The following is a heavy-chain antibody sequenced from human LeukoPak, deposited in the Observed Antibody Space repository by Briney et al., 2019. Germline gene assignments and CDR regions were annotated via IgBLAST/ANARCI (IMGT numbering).Heavy chain of an antibody. Sequence: GGSLRLSCTASGFTFPSYWMSWVRQAPGKGLEWVADIKQDGNEKYYVDSVKGRFTISRDNAKNSLYLQMNSLRAEDTAIYYCARDLSYDYWSGYKGSFDNWGQGALVTVSS. CDR3: ARDLSYDYWSGYKGSFDN. D-gene: IGHD3-3*01. CDR1: GFTFPSYW. J-gene: IGHJ4*02. V-gene: IGHV3-7*05. CDR2: IKQDGNEK.